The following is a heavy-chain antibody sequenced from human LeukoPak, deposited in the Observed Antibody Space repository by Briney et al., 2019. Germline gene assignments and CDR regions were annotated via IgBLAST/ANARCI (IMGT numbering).Heavy chain of an antibody. V-gene: IGHV3-74*01. CDR2: INSDGSST. J-gene: IGHJ4*02. CDR3: ARTLLYSYGYDY. Sequence: GGSLRLSCAASPFNFSSYWMHWVRQAPGKGLVWVSRINSDGSSTSYADSVKGRFTISRDNAKNTLYLQMNSLRAEDTAVYYCARTLLYSYGYDYWGQGTLVTVSS. D-gene: IGHD5-18*01. CDR1: PFNFSSYW.